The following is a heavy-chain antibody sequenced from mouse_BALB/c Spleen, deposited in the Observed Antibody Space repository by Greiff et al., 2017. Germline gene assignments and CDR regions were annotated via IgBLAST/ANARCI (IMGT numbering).Heavy chain of an antibody. CDR2: ISYSGST. J-gene: IGHJ3*01. V-gene: IGHV3-2*02. CDR3: ALYYYGSSLAY. Sequence: EVKLVESGPGLVKPSQSLSLTCTVTGYSITSDYAWNWIRQFPGNKLEWMGYISYSGSTSYNPSLKSRISITRDTSKNQFFLQLNSVTTEDTATYYCALYYYGSSLAYWGQGTLVTVSA. D-gene: IGHD1-1*01. CDR1: GYSITSDYA.